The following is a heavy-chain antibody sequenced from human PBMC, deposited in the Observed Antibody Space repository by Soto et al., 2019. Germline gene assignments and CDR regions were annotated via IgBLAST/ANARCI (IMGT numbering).Heavy chain of an antibody. CDR3: VKGEYYYDSSGYYPFDY. J-gene: IGHJ4*02. Sequence: PGGSLRLSCSASGFTFSIYAMHWVRQAPGKGLEYVSSISTNWGSTHYADSVKGRFTISRDNSKNTQYLQMSSLRADDTAVYYCVKGEYYYDSSGYYPFDYWGQGTLVTVSS. D-gene: IGHD3-22*01. CDR2: ISTNWGST. CDR1: GFTFSIYA. V-gene: IGHV3-64D*06.